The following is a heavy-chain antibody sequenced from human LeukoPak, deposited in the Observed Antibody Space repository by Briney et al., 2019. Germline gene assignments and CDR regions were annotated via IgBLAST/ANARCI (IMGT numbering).Heavy chain of an antibody. CDR3: ARRLGSGSYYLDY. J-gene: IGHJ4*02. V-gene: IGHV4-34*01. CDR1: GGSFSGYY. Sequence: SETLSLTCAVYGGSFSGYYWSWIRQPPGKGLEWIGEINHSGSTSYNPSLKSRVTISVDTSKNQFSLKLSSVTAADTAVYYCARRLGSGSYYLDYWGQGTLVTVSS. D-gene: IGHD1-26*01. CDR2: INHSGST.